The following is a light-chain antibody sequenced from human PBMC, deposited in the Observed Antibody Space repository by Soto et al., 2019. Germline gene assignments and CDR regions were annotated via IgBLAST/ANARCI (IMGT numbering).Light chain of an antibody. Sequence: EIVMTQSPATLSVSPGERATLSCMASQSVSSNLAWYQQKPGQAPRLLIYGASTRATGIPARFSGSGSDTEFTLTISSLQSADVAVYYCQQRSNWPITFGQGTRLEI. CDR3: QQRSNWPIT. CDR2: GAS. CDR1: QSVSSN. J-gene: IGKJ5*01. V-gene: IGKV3-15*01.